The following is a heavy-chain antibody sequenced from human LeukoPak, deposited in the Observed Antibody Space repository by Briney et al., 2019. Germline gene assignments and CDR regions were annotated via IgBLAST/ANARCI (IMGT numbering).Heavy chain of an antibody. D-gene: IGHD1-20*01. V-gene: IGHV3-30-3*01. Sequence: PGGSLRLSCAASGFTFSSYAMHWVRQAPGKGLEWVAVISYDGSNKYYADSVKGRFTISRDNSKNTLYLQMNSLRAEDTAVYYCARDYNWNPFDYWGQGTLVTVSS. CDR1: GFTFSSYA. J-gene: IGHJ4*02. CDR3: ARDYNWNPFDY. CDR2: ISYDGSNK.